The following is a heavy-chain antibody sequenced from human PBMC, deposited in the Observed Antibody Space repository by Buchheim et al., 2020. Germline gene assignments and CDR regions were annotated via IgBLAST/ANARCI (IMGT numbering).Heavy chain of an antibody. CDR2: INHSGST. J-gene: IGHJ5*02. D-gene: IGHD3-3*01. CDR1: GGSFSGYY. V-gene: IGHV4-34*01. CDR3: ARVGYDFWSGYPRIGGWFDP. Sequence: QVQLQQWGAGLLKPSETLSLTCAVYGGSFSGYYWSWIRQPPGKGLEWIGEINHSGSTNYNPSLKSRVTISVDTSKNQFSLKLSSVTAADTAVYYCARVGYDFWSGYPRIGGWFDPWGQGTL.